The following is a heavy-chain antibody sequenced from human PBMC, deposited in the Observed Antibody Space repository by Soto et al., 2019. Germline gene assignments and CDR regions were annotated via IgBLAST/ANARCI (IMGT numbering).Heavy chain of an antibody. CDR3: VKGSSASRPYYFDY. D-gene: IGHD3-22*01. Sequence: GGSLRLSCAASGFTFSGYAMSWVRQAPGKRLEWVSAITGSGGATYYADSVKGRFTISRDNSKNTLYLQMSSLRAEDTALYYCVKGSSASRPYYFDYWGQGTLVTVS. J-gene: IGHJ4*02. V-gene: IGHV3-23*01. CDR1: GFTFSGYA. CDR2: ITGSGGAT.